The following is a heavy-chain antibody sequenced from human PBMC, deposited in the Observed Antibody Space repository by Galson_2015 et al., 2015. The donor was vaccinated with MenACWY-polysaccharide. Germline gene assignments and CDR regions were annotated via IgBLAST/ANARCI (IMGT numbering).Heavy chain of an antibody. CDR3: VRDSRGGIGHHY. J-gene: IGHJ4*02. D-gene: IGHD1-14*01. CDR2: IGTAGDT. V-gene: IGHV3-13*04. Sequence: SLRLSCAASGFTFSSYDMHWVRQPTGKGLEWVSAIGTAGDTYYPGSVKGRFTISRENAKNSLYLQMNSLRAGDTAIYYCVRDSRGGIGHHYWGQGTLVTVSS. CDR1: GFTFSSYD.